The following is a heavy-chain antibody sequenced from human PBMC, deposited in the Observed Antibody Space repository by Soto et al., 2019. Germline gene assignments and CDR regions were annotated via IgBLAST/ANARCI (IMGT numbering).Heavy chain of an antibody. CDR2: IGSSSSFI. Sequence: EVQLVQSGGGLVKPGGSLRLSCAASGFTFDTYNMNWVRQTPGQGLEWVSSIGSSSSFIYYSASVRGRFSVSRDNAKNSLYLRMSSLRAEDTAVYYCARIISGSTGPYYYYAMDVWGQGTAVTVSS. CDR1: GFTFDTYN. V-gene: IGHV3-21*02. J-gene: IGHJ6*02. CDR3: ARIISGSTGPYYYYAMDV. D-gene: IGHD1-26*01.